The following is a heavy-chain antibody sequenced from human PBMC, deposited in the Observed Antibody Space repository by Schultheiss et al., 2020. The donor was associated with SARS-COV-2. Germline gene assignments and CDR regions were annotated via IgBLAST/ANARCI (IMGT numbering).Heavy chain of an antibody. CDR1: GFTFSSYP. J-gene: IGHJ4*02. CDR2: ISASGGST. V-gene: IGHV3-23*01. CDR3: ARGSSHTRIAAAESDFDY. Sequence: GESLKISCAASGFTFSSYPMSWVRQAPGKGLEWVSGISASGGSTHYADSVKGRFTISRDNAKNSLYLQMNSLRAEDTAVYYCARGSSHTRIAAAESDFDYWGQGTLVTVSS. D-gene: IGHD6-13*01.